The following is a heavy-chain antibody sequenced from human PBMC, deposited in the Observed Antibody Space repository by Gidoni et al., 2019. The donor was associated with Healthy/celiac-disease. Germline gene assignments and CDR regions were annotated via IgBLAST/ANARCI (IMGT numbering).Heavy chain of an antibody. CDR3: AKDRGGGVIGRFDP. D-gene: IGHD3-16*02. CDR2: VSGGGGST. J-gene: IGHJ5*02. Sequence: EVQLLESGGCVVQPGGSLGLSCPASGFTFGPFAMSWVRQATGKGPEWVSAVSGGGGSTYYADSVKGRFTISRDNSKNTLYLQMNSLRAEDTAVYYCAKDRGGGVIGRFDPWGQGTLVTVSS. V-gene: IGHV3-23*01. CDR1: GFTFGPFA.